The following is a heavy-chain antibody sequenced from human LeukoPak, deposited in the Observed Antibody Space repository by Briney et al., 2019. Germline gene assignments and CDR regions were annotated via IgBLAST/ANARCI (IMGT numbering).Heavy chain of an antibody. Sequence: GGSLTLSCLASGYTFSDHWMSWVRQAPGKRLEWVAHIGRDGIHKGYVDSVEGRFTISRDNARNSVFLEMSNLRAEDSAVYFCAKYLNRAFDYWGQGSPVTVSS. CDR1: GYTFSDHW. CDR2: IGRDGIHK. D-gene: IGHD1-14*01. J-gene: IGHJ4*02. CDR3: AKYLNRAFDY. V-gene: IGHV3-7*01.